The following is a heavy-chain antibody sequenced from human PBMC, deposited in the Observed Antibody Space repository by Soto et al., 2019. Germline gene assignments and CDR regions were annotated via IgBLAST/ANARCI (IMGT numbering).Heavy chain of an antibody. CDR3: ATTRIQLWLPYFDY. CDR1: GFTFSSYG. J-gene: IGHJ4*02. Sequence: PGGSLRLSCAASGFTFSSYGMHWARQAPGKGLEWVAVISYDGSNKYYADSVKGRFTISRDNSKNTLYLQMNSLRAEDTAVYYCATTRIQLWLPYFDYWGQGTLVTVSS. V-gene: IGHV3-30*03. D-gene: IGHD5-18*01. CDR2: ISYDGSNK.